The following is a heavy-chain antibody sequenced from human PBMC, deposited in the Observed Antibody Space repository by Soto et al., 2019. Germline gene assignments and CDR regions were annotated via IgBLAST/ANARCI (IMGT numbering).Heavy chain of an antibody. D-gene: IGHD2-2*02. CDR2: IKSKTDGGTT. CDR1: GFTFSNAW. Sequence: GGSLRLSCAASGFTFSNAWMSWVRQAPGKGLEWVGRIKSKTDGGTTDYAAPVKGRFTISRDDSKNTLYLQMNSLKTEDTAVYYCTTLYCSSTSCYKRYFDYWGQGTLVTVSS. V-gene: IGHV3-15*01. J-gene: IGHJ4*02. CDR3: TTLYCSSTSCYKRYFDY.